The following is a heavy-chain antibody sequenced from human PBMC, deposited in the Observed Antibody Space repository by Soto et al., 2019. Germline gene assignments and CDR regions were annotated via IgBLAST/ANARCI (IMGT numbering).Heavy chain of an antibody. CDR3: AIEPWAADY. J-gene: IGHJ4*02. V-gene: IGHV3-66*01. CDR2: INSGGST. D-gene: IGHD3-16*01. Sequence: EVQLVESGGGLVQPGGSLRLSCAASGFTVSTKYMSWVRQAPGKGLEWVSVINSGGSTFYADSVRGRFTISRDNSKNTVNLQMNSLRAEDTAVYYCAIEPWAADYWGQGTMVTVSS. CDR1: GFTVSTKY.